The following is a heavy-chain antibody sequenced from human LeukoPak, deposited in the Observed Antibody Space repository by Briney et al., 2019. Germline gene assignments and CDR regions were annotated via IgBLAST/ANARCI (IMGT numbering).Heavy chain of an antibody. D-gene: IGHD3-3*01. CDR1: GFTFGDYS. Sequence: GGSLRLSCTASGFTFGDYSMSWFRQAPGKGLEWVGFSRSKAYGGTIQYAASVRGRFIISRDDSKSIAYLQMNSLKTEDTGVYYCARNPYYDFCCFDYWGQGTLVPVSS. V-gene: IGHV3-49*03. CDR3: ARNPYYDFCCFDY. J-gene: IGHJ4*02. CDR2: SRSKAYGGTI.